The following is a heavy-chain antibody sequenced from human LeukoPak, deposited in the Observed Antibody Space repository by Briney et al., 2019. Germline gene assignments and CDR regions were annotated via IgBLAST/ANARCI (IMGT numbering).Heavy chain of an antibody. J-gene: IGHJ4*02. Sequence: GSLRLSCAASGFTVSSNYMSWVRQPPGKGLEWIGEINHSGSTNYNPSLKSRVTISVDTSKNQFSLKLSSVTAADTAVYYCARGPLDIVVVVAATLSFDYWGQGTLVTVSS. CDR3: ARGPLDIVVVVAATLSFDY. D-gene: IGHD2-15*01. CDR1: GFTVSSNY. V-gene: IGHV4-34*01. CDR2: INHSGST.